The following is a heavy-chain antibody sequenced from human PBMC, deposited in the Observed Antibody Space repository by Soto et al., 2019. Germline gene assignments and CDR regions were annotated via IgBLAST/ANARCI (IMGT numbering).Heavy chain of an antibody. D-gene: IGHD6-13*01. V-gene: IGHV3-23*01. CDR1: GFTFSSYA. CDR2: ISGIGGST. CDR3: ASYIAAAGHFDY. Sequence: PGGSLRLSCAASGFTFSSYAMSWVRQAPGKGLEWVSAISGIGGSTYYADSVKGRFTISRDNSKNTLYLQMNSLRAEDTAVYYCASYIAAAGHFDYWGQGTLVTVSS. J-gene: IGHJ4*02.